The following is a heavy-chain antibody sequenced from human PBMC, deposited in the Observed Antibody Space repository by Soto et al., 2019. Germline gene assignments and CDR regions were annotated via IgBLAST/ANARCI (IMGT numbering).Heavy chain of an antibody. CDR3: AKDRVTKDYYYGMDV. V-gene: IGHV3-9*01. D-gene: IGHD4-17*01. CDR2: ISWNSGSI. Sequence: EVQLVESGGGLVQPGRSLRLSCAASGFTFDDYAMHWVRQAPGKSLEWVSGISWNSGSIGYADSVKGRFTISRDNAKNSLYLPINSLRAEDTALYYCAKDRVTKDYYYGMDVWGQGTTVTVSS. CDR1: GFTFDDYA. J-gene: IGHJ6*02.